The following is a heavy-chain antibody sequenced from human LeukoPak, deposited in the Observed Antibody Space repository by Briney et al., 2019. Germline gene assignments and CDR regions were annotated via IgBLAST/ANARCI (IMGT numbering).Heavy chain of an antibody. CDR2: IESKTDGGTT. D-gene: IGHD3-22*01. CDR1: GFTFSNAW. CDR3: TTDPYYYDSSAYTSDY. J-gene: IGHJ4*02. V-gene: IGHV3-15*04. Sequence: PGGSLRLSCAASGFTFSNAWMSWVRQAPGKGLEWVGRIESKTDGGTTDYAAPVKGRFTISRDDSKNTLYLQMNSLKTEDTAVYYCTTDPYYYDSSAYTSDYWGQGTLVTVSS.